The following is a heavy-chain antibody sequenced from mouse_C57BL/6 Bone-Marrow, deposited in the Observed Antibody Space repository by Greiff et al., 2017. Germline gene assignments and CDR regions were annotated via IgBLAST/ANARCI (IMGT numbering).Heavy chain of an antibody. CDR3: ARLAFDD. CDR1: GFTFSSYA. Sequence: EVKLVESGGGLVKPGGSLKLSCAASGFTFSSYAMSWVRQTPEKRLEWVATISDGGSYTYYPDNVKGRFTISRDNAKNNLYLQMSHLKSEDTAMYYCARLAFDDWGQGTTLTVSS. CDR2: ISDGGSYT. V-gene: IGHV5-4*03. J-gene: IGHJ2*01.